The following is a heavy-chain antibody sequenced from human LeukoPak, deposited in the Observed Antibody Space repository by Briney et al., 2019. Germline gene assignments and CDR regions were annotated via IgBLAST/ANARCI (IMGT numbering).Heavy chain of an antibody. V-gene: IGHV3-23*01. CDR2: ISGSGGST. D-gene: IGHD4-17*01. Sequence: GGSLRLSCAASGFTFSIYAMSWVRQAPGKGLEWVSAISGSGGSTYYADSVKGRFTISRDNSKNTLYLQMNSLRAEDTAVYYCAKGKIYGDYIGSYGMDVWGQGTTVTVSS. CDR1: GFTFSIYA. J-gene: IGHJ6*02. CDR3: AKGKIYGDYIGSYGMDV.